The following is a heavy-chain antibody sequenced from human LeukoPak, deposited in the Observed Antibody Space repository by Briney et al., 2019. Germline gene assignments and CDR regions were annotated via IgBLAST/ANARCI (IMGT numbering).Heavy chain of an antibody. V-gene: IGHV4-39*01. CDR3: ARRWIAAAGTANAFDI. CDR2: IYYSGST. D-gene: IGHD6-13*01. J-gene: IGHJ3*02. Sequence: PSETLSLTCTVSGGSISSSSYYWGWIRQPPGKGLEWIGTIYYSGSTYYNLSLESRVTISVDTSKNQFSLKLSSVTAADTAVYYCARRWIAAAGTANAFDIWGQGTMVTVSS. CDR1: GGSISSSSYY.